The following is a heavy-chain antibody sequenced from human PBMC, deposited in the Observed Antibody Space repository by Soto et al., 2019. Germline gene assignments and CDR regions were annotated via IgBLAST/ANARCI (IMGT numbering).Heavy chain of an antibody. CDR3: ARDPISLVDTAMDTEGYFDY. D-gene: IGHD5-18*01. Sequence: QVQLVQSGAEVKKPGSSVKVSCKASGGTFSSYAISWVRQAPGQGLEWMGGIIPIFGTANYAQKFQGRVTITADESTSTAYMELSSLRSEDTAVYYCARDPISLVDTAMDTEGYFDYWGQGTLVTVSS. V-gene: IGHV1-69*01. CDR1: GGTFSSYA. CDR2: IIPIFGTA. J-gene: IGHJ4*02.